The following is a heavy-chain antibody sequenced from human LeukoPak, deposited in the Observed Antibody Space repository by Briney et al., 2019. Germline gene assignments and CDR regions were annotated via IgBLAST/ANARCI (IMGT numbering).Heavy chain of an antibody. J-gene: IGHJ5*02. CDR3: AKGGVYSGYAFDP. CDR1: GFTYSNYA. V-gene: IGHV3-23*01. D-gene: IGHD5-12*01. Sequence: GGSLRLSCAASGFTYSNYAMNWVRHAPGEGLEWVSSISGGGGNTHYADSVKSRFTISRDNSKNTVYLQMNSLRAEDTAVYYCAKGGVYSGYAFDPWGQGTLVTVSS. CDR2: ISGGGGNT.